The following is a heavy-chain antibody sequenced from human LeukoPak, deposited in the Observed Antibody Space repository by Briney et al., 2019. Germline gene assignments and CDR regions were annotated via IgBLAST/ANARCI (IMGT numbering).Heavy chain of an antibody. J-gene: IGHJ6*03. CDR3: ATPVFHGSDPGLYYYYMDV. CDR2: ISGSGGGST. D-gene: IGHD3-10*01. Sequence: SGGSLRLSCAASGFTFRRYGMSWVRQAPGKGLEWVSAISGSGGGSTYYADSVKGRFTISGDNSKNTLYLQMNSLRAEDTAVYYCATPVFHGSDPGLYYYYMDVWGKGTTVTISS. V-gene: IGHV3-23*01. CDR1: GFTFRRYG.